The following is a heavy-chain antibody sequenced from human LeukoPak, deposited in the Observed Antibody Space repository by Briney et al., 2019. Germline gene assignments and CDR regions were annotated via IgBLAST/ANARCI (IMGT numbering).Heavy chain of an antibody. V-gene: IGHV3-30*18. CDR2: ISNDEKTR. CDR3: VKGDRSRWYYFDY. CDR1: GFTFSSYG. D-gene: IGHD6-13*01. J-gene: IGHJ4*02. Sequence: PGRSLRVSCAASGFTFSSYGMHWVRQAPGKGLEWVAVISNDEKTRFYADSVKGRFTISRDNSKNTLCLQMSSLRAEDTAVYYCVKGDRSRWYYFDYWGQGTLVTVSS.